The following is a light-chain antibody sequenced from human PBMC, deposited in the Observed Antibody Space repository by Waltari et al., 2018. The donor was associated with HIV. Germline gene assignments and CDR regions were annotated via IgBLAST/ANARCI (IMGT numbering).Light chain of an antibody. Sequence: QSALTQPRPVSGSPGQSVTISCTGTSSDVGSYNYVSWYQQHPGKAPKLMIYDVSKRPSGVPDRYSCSKSGNTASRTISWLQAEDEADYSCCSYAVSYTLVFGGGTKLTVL. J-gene: IGLJ2*01. V-gene: IGLV2-11*01. CDR1: SSDVGSYNY. CDR3: CSYAVSYTLV. CDR2: DVS.